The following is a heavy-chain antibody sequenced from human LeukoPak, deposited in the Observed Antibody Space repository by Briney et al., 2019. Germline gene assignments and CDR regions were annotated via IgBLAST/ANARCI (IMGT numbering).Heavy chain of an antibody. Sequence: SVKVSCKASGGTFSSYAISWVRQAPGQGLEWMGRIIPILGIANYAQKFQGRVTITADKSTSTAYMELSSLRSEDTAVYYCAREDSITMIVGGAFDIWGQGTMVTVSS. CDR3: AREDSITMIVGGAFDI. D-gene: IGHD3-22*01. CDR2: IIPILGIA. CDR1: GGTFSSYA. V-gene: IGHV1-69*04. J-gene: IGHJ3*02.